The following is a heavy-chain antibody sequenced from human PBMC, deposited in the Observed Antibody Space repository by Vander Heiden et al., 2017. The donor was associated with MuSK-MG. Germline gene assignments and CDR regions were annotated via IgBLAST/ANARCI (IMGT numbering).Heavy chain of an antibody. CDR2: IYPGDSDT. J-gene: IGHJ6*03. D-gene: IGHD3-10*01. CDR1: GYSFTSYW. Sequence: EVQLVQSGAEVKKPGESLKISCKGSGYSFTSYWIGWVRQMPGKGLEWMGIIYPGDSDTRYSPSFQGQVTISADKSISTAYLQWSSLKASDTAMYYCARHKAGLTMVQVVGSDYYYYYMDVWGKGTTVTVSS. CDR3: ARHKAGLTMVQVVGSDYYYYYMDV. V-gene: IGHV5-51*01.